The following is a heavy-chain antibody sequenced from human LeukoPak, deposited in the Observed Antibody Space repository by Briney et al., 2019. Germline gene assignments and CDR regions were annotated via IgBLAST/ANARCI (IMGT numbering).Heavy chain of an antibody. CDR1: GYSFTSYW. Sequence: GESLNISCKGSGYSFTSYWITWVRQMPGKGLEWMGRIDPSDSYTNYSPSFQGHVTISADKSIRTAYLQWSSLKVSDTAMYYCARRGSSGYCGHYQDYWGQGTLVTVSS. CDR3: ARRGSSGYCGHYQDY. CDR2: IDPSDSYT. J-gene: IGHJ4*02. V-gene: IGHV5-10-1*01. D-gene: IGHD3-22*01.